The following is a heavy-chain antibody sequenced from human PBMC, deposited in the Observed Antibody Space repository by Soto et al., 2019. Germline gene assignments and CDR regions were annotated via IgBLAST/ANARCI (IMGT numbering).Heavy chain of an antibody. CDR3: ARRTAGWYFDL. CDR2: ISSLGDST. J-gene: IGHJ2*01. V-gene: IGHV3-64*01. D-gene: IGHD2-21*02. CDR1: GFMFNSYA. Sequence: EVQLVESGGGLVQPGGSLRLSCAASGFMFNSYAMHWVRQAPGKGLEYVSAISSLGDSTFYANSVKDRFTISRDNSKNTLYLQMGSVRVEDMAVYYCARRTAGWYFDLWGRGTLVTVSS.